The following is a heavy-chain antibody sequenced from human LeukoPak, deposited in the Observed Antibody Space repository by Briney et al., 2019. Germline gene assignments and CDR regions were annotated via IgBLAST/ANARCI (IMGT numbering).Heavy chain of an antibody. CDR2: IYPGDSET. J-gene: IGHJ5*02. CDR3: ARRSSSLSRWFDP. Sequence: GESLKISCKGSGYSFPNFWIGWVRQMPGKGLEWMGIIYPGDSETRYSPSFQGQVTISADKSISTAYLQWSSLRASDTAMYYCARRSSSLSRWFDPWGQGTLVTVSS. D-gene: IGHD6-6*01. CDR1: GYSFPNFW. V-gene: IGHV5-51*01.